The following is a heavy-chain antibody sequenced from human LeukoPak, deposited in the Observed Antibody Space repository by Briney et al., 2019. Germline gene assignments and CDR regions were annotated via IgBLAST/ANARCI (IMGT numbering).Heavy chain of an antibody. CDR1: GGSLSTYY. CDR3: ARASGGYYNNWFDP. Sequence: SETLSLTCTVSGGSLSTYYWSWIRQPPGKGLEWMGYIYYTGSTNYNPSLKSRVTMSVDTSKNQFSLKLNSVTAADTAVYYCARASGGYYNNWFDPSGQGTLVTVSS. CDR2: IYYTGST. V-gene: IGHV4-59*01. D-gene: IGHD3-22*01. J-gene: IGHJ5*02.